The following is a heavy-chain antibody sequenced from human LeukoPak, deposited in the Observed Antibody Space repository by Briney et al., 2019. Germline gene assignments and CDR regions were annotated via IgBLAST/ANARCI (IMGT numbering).Heavy chain of an antibody. V-gene: IGHV1-46*01. CDR2: INPSGGST. D-gene: IGHD6-19*01. CDR3: ARGGRERYSSGWTDAFDI. CDR1: GYTFTSYY. J-gene: IGHJ3*02. Sequence: ASVKVSCQASGYTFTSYYMHWVRQAPGQGLEWMGIINPSGGSTRYAQKFQGRVTMTRDTSTSTVYMELSSLSSEDTAVYYCARGGRERYSSGWTDAFDIWGQGTMVAVSS.